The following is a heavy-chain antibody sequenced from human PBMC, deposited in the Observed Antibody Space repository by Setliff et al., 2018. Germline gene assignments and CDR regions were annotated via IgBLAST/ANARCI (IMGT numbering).Heavy chain of an antibody. CDR3: ARTGTYRYFDS. J-gene: IGHJ4*02. CDR2: IYHGGKT. CDR1: GGSINTYPYY. Sequence: SETLSLTCTVSGGSINTYPYYWGWIRQPPGKGLEWIGRIYHGGKTYYNTSLESRLTISVDTSKNQFSLKLRSVTAADTAVYYCARTGTYRYFDSWGQGTLVTVSS. V-gene: IGHV4-39*01. D-gene: IGHD1-1*01.